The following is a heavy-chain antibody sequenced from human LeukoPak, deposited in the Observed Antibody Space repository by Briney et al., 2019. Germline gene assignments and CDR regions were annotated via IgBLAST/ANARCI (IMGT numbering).Heavy chain of an antibody. CDR3: ARARARRFGDLFRLLRHYYYGMDV. D-gene: IGHD3-10*01. CDR1: GYTFTSYD. V-gene: IGHV1-8*01. Sequence: GASVKVSCKASGYTFTSYDINWLRQATGQGLEWMGWMNPNSGNTGYAQKFQGRVTMTRNTSISTAYMELSSLRSEDTAVYYCARARARRFGDLFRLLRHYYYGMDVWGQGTTVTVSS. CDR2: MNPNSGNT. J-gene: IGHJ6*02.